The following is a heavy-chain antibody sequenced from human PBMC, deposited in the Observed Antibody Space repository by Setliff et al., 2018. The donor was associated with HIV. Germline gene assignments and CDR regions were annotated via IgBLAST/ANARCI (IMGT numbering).Heavy chain of an antibody. D-gene: IGHD3-10*01. J-gene: IGHJ6*02. CDR2: IYHTGTT. Sequence: SETLSLTCTVSGGSISSSGNYWTWIRQRPGKGLEWIGYIYHTGTTYYHPSLMSRVLISVDTSNNQFSLRLSSVTAADTAVYYCARDLSPYGSGDPYYYYGMDVWGQGTTVTSP. V-gene: IGHV4-31*03. CDR1: GGSISSSGNY. CDR3: ARDLSPYGSGDPYYYYGMDV.